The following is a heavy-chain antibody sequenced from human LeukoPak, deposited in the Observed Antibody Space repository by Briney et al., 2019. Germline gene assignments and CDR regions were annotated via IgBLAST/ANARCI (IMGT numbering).Heavy chain of an antibody. J-gene: IGHJ4*02. V-gene: IGHV1-46*01. CDR2: INPSGGST. CDR1: GYTFTSYY. CDR3: AGGVGAVGDY. D-gene: IGHD3-3*01. Sequence: ASVKVSCKASGYTFTSYYMHWVRQAPGQGLEWMGIINPSGGSTSYAQKFQGRVTMTRDTSTSTAYMELSSLKSEDTAVYYCAGGVGAVGDYWGQGTLVTVSS.